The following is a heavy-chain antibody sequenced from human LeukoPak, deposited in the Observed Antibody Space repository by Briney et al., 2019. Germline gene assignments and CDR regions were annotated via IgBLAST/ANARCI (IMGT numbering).Heavy chain of an antibody. J-gene: IGHJ5*02. CDR2: ISSSSSYI. Sequence: GGSLRLSCAASGFTLSTYWMHWVRQAPGKGLEWVSSISSSSSYIYYADSVKGRSTISRDNAKNSLYLQMNSLRAEDTAVYYCARGYCSGGSCSLPWGQGTLVTVSS. CDR3: ARGYCSGGSCSLP. D-gene: IGHD2-15*01. V-gene: IGHV3-21*01. CDR1: GFTLSTYW.